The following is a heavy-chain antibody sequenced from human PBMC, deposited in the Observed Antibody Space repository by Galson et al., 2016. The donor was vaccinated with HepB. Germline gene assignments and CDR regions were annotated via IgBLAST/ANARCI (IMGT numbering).Heavy chain of an antibody. D-gene: IGHD3-9*01. CDR2: INLPGSA. Sequence: SETLSLTCAVSGGSLSGYYWSWLRQPPGKGLEWIGEINLPGSANYNPSLKRRLTISIDTSKNQFSLRQTSVTAADTTVYYCAGVSVFCSTGFCFTTAFDIWGQGTMVTLSS. CDR1: GGSLSGYY. J-gene: IGHJ3*02. CDR3: AGVSVFCSTGFCFTTAFDI. V-gene: IGHV4-34*01.